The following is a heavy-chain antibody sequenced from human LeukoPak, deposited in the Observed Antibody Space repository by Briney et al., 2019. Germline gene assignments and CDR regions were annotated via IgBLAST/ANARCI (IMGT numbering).Heavy chain of an antibody. CDR1: GDSISTYY. CDR2: IYYSGNT. D-gene: IGHD6-6*01. Sequence: SETLSLTCTVSGDSISTYYWSWIRQPPGKGLEWIGYIYYSGNTIYNSSLKSRVTISVDKSKNQFSLKLSSVTAADTAVYYCARSYSSSGYYYYGMDLWGQGTTVTVSS. J-gene: IGHJ6*02. CDR3: ARSYSSSGYYYYGMDL. V-gene: IGHV4-59*01.